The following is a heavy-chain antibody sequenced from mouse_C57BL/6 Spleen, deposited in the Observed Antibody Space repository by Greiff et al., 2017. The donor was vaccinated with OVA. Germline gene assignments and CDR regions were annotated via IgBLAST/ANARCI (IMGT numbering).Heavy chain of an antibody. D-gene: IGHD1-1*01. CDR3: ARNWVYYGSSYYAMDY. CDR2: IWSGGST. V-gene: IGHV2-2*01. CDR1: GFSLTSYG. Sequence: VQGVESGPGLVQPSQSLSITCTVSGFSLTSYGVHWVRQSPGKGLEWLGVIWSGGSTDYNAAFISRLSISKDNSKSQVFFKMNSLQADDTAIYYCARNWVYYGSSYYAMDYWGQGTSVTVSS. J-gene: IGHJ4*01.